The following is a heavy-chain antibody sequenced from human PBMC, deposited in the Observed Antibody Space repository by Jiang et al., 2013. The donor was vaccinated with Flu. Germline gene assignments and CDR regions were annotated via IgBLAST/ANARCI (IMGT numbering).Heavy chain of an antibody. V-gene: IGHV1-18*01. CDR2: ISAYNGNT. J-gene: IGHJ5*02. D-gene: IGHD3-3*01. CDR3: ARDRGGYDFWSGYYRGHNWFDP. Sequence: SGAEVKKPGASVKVSCKASGYTFTSYGISWVRQAPGQGLEWMGWISAYNGNTNYAQKLQGRVTMTTDTSTSTAYMELRSLRSDDTAVYYCARDRGGYDFWSGYYRGHNWFDPWGQGTLVTVSS. CDR1: GYTFTSYG.